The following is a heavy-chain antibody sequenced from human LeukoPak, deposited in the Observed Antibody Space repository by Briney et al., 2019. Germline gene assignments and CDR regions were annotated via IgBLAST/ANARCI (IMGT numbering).Heavy chain of an antibody. CDR1: GFSFGDYA. CDR2: IRSKAYGGTT. J-gene: IGHJ4*02. D-gene: IGHD1-26*01. CDR3: TRGKMEVGDDRGDFDY. V-gene: IGHV3-49*03. Sequence: PGRSLRLSCTASGFSFGDYAMTWFRQAPGKGLGWVGFIRSKAYGGTTEYAASVKGRFTISRDDSQSTAYLQMNSLKTEDTAVYYCTRGKMEVGDDRGDFDYWGQGTLVTVSS.